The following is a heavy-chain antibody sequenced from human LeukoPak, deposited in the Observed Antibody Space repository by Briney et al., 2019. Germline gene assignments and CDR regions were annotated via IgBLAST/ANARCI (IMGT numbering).Heavy chain of an antibody. CDR2: ISSSSSYI. CDR1: GFTFSSYS. D-gene: IGHD3-9*01. V-gene: IGHV3-21*01. Sequence: GGSLRLSCAASGFTFSSYSMNWVRQAPGKGLEGVSSISSSSSYIYYADSVKGRFTISRDKDKNSLYLQMSSLRAEDTAVYYCAREADYDILTGYWDFDYWGQGTLVTVSS. CDR3: AREADYDILTGYWDFDY. J-gene: IGHJ4*02.